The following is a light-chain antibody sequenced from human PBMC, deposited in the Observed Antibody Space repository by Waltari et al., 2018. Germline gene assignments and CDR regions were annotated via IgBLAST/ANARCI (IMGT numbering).Light chain of an antibody. V-gene: IGKV1-5*03. J-gene: IGKJ2*01. CDR2: QTS. Sequence: DIQMTQSPSTLSASLGDSVTISCRASQCVCSWLAWYQVKPGQVPKLLISQTSILEDGVSSRFSGSGSGTDFTLTIDSLEPDDFATYYCQQYKTYFFGQGTRLEI. CDR3: QQYKTYF. CDR1: QCVCSW.